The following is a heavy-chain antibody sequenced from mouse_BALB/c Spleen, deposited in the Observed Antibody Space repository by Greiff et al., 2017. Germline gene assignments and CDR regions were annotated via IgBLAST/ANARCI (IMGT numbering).Heavy chain of an antibody. CDR3: ARIYRYDGDY. D-gene: IGHD2-14*01. CDR1: GYTFTSYW. J-gene: IGHJ2*01. V-gene: IGHV1-7*01. Sequence: QVQLQQSGAELAKPGASVKMSCKASGYTFTSYWMHWVKQRPGQGLEWIGYINPSTGYTEYNQKFKDKATLTADKSSSTAYMQLSSLTSEDSAVYYCARIYRYDGDYWGQGTTLTVSS. CDR2: INPSTGYT.